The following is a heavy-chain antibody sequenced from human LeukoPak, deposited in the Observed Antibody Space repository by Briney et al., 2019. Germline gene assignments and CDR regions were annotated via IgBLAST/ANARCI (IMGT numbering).Heavy chain of an antibody. CDR3: ARDAYTTTSNWLDP. D-gene: IGHD4-17*01. Sequence: GGSLRLSCEASGFTLNKYWMHWVRQAPGKGLVWVSRITGDGSDIAYADSVKGRFTVSGDDAKNTLFLQMTSLRVEDTAIYYCARDAYTTTSNWLDPWGQGTLVTVSS. V-gene: IGHV3-74*01. CDR1: GFTLNKYW. CDR2: ITGDGSDI. J-gene: IGHJ5*02.